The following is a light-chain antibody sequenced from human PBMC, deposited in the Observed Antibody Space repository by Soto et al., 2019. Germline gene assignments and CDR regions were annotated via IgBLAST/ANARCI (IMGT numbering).Light chain of an antibody. V-gene: IGKV1-39*01. CDR3: QQSYSTPP. CDR2: AAS. J-gene: IGKJ4*01. Sequence: DIQMTQSPSSLSASVGDRVTITCRASQSISSYLNWYQQKPGKAPKLLIYAASSLQSGVPLRFSGSGSGTDFTLTISSLQPEDFATYYCQQSYSTPPFGGGTKVEIK. CDR1: QSISSY.